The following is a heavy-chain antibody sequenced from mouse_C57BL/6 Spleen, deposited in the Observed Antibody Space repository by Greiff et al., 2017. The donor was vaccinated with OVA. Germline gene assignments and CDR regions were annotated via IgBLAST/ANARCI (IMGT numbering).Heavy chain of an antibody. J-gene: IGHJ2*01. D-gene: IGHD4-1*01. CDR3: TRSLGPYYFDY. Sequence: VQLQQSGTVLARPGASVKMSCKTSGYTFTSYWMHWVKQRPGQGLEWIGAIYPGNSDTSYNQKFKGKAKLTAVTSASTAYMELISLTNEDSAVYYCTRSLGPYYFDYWGQGTTLTVSS. CDR1: GYTFTSYW. CDR2: IYPGNSDT. V-gene: IGHV1-5*01.